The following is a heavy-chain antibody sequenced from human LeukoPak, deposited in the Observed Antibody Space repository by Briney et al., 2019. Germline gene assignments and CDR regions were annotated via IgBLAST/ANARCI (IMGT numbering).Heavy chain of an antibody. D-gene: IGHD4/OR15-4a*01. Sequence: GGSLRLSCAASGFTFSSYDMSWVRQAPGKGPEWVSTISGSGGSTYYADSVKGRFTISRDNSKNTLYLQMNSLRAEDTAVYYCARRAGAYSHPYDYWGQGTLVTVSS. CDR2: ISGSGGST. CDR1: GFTFSSYD. J-gene: IGHJ4*02. CDR3: ARRAGAYSHPYDY. V-gene: IGHV3-23*01.